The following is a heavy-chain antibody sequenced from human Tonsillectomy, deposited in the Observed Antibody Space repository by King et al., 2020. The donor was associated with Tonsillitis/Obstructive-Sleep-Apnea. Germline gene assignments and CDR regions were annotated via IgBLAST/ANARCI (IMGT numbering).Heavy chain of an antibody. CDR2: INHSGSS. CDR3: AREMSGYGLDAFDI. Sequence: VQLQQWGAGLLKPSETLSLTCAVYGGSFSGYYWSWIRQPPGKGLEWIGEINHSGSSNYNPSLKSRVTISVDTSNNQFSLKLSSVTVADTAVYYCAREMSGYGLDAFDIWGHGRMVTVSS. CDR1: GGSFSGYY. D-gene: IGHD5-12*01. V-gene: IGHV4-34*01. J-gene: IGHJ3*02.